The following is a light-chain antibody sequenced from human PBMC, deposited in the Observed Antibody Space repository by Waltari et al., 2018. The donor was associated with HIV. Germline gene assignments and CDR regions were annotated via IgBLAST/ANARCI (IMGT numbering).Light chain of an antibody. CDR2: QVT. V-gene: IGLV2-8*01. CDR1: RNDVGGYDY. Sequence: QSALTQPPSASGSPGQSVTISCTGTRNDVGGYDYVSWYQQFPGKAPQLIIYQVTKRPSGVPDRFVGSKSGSTASLTVSGLQAEDEADYYCTSYAGSTFTIFGGGTKLTVL. J-gene: IGLJ2*01. CDR3: TSYAGSTFTI.